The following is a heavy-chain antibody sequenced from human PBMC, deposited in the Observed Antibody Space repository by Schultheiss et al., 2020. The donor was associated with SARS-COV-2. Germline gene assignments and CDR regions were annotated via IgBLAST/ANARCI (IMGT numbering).Heavy chain of an antibody. Sequence: SETLSLTCAVYGGSFSGYYWSWIRQPPGKGLEWIGSIYPSGSTYYNPSLRSRVTISVDTSKNQFSLKLSSVTAADTAVYYCAREIRVWELRGAFDIWGQGTMVTVSS. J-gene: IGHJ3*02. CDR3: AREIRVWELRGAFDI. CDR2: IYPSGST. V-gene: IGHV4-34*01. CDR1: GGSFSGYY. D-gene: IGHD1-26*01.